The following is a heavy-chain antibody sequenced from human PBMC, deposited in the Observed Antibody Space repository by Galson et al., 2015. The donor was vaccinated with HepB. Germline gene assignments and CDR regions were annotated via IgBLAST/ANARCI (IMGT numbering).Heavy chain of an antibody. Sequence: SLRLSCAASGFTFSSYSMNWVRQAPGKGLEWVSSISSSSSYIYYADSVKGRFTISRDNAKNSLYLQMNSLRAEDTAVYYCARERKYSSSWTHTPWFDPWGQGTLVTVSS. V-gene: IGHV3-21*01. D-gene: IGHD6-13*01. CDR3: ARERKYSSSWTHTPWFDP. CDR2: ISSSSSYI. J-gene: IGHJ5*02. CDR1: GFTFSSYS.